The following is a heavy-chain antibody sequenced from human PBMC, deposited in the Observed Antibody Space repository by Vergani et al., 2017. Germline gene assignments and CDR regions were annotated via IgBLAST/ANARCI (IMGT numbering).Heavy chain of an antibody. J-gene: IGHJ6*02. V-gene: IGHV4-38-2*01. CDR3: ARLRLEDSGYDFGGMDV. Sequence: QVQLQQWGAGLLKPSETLSLTCAVYGYSISSGYYWGWIRQPPGKGLEWIGSIYHSGSTYYNPSLKSRVTISVDTSKNQFSLKLSSVTAADTAVYYCARLRLEDSGYDFGGMDVWGQGTTVTVSS. CDR2: IYHSGST. D-gene: IGHD5-12*01. CDR1: GYSISSGYY.